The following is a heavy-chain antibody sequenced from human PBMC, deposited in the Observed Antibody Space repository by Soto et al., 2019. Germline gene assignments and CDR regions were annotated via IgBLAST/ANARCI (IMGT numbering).Heavy chain of an antibody. CDR1: GFTVSSNY. J-gene: IGHJ4*02. CDR2: IYSGGST. V-gene: IGHV3-66*01. CDR3: ARDYYDSSGYPSYFDY. Sequence: PGGSLRLSCAASGFTVSSNYMSWVRQAPGKGLEWVSVIYSGGSTYYADSVKGRFTISRDNSKNTLYLQMNSLRAEDTAVYYCARDYYDSSGYPSYFDYWGQGTLVTVPQ. D-gene: IGHD3-22*01.